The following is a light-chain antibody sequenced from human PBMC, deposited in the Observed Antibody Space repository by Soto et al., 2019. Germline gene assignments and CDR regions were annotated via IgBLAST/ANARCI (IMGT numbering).Light chain of an antibody. CDR2: GAS. J-gene: IGKJ3*01. V-gene: IGKV1-39*01. Sequence: DIQMTQSPSSLPASIGDRVTITCRASQTINNYLNWYQQGAGKAPKLLISGASSLQTGVPSRFIGSGSGTDFTLTISSLQPEDFATYFCRQTYSSPRTFGPGNKVDF. CDR3: RQTYSSPRT. CDR1: QTINNY.